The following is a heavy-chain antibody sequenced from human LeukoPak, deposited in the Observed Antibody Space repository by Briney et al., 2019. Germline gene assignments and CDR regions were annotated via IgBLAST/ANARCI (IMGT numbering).Heavy chain of an antibody. CDR1: GFTFSSYA. CDR2: ISYDGSNK. CDR3: ARDGGFQDIVVVVATAPPDY. D-gene: IGHD2-15*01. Sequence: PGGSLRLSCAASGFTFSSYAMHWVRQAPGEGLEWVAVISYDGSNKYYADSVKGRFTISRDNSKNTLYLQMNSLRAEDTAVYYCARDGGFQDIVVVVATAPPDYWGQGTLVTVSS. J-gene: IGHJ4*02. V-gene: IGHV3-30*04.